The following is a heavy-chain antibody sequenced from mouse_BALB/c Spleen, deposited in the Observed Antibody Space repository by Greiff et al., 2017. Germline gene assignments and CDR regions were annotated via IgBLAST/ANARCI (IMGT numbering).Heavy chain of an antibody. CDR1: GFTFSSYG. J-gene: IGHJ4*01. V-gene: IGHV5-6*02. CDR2: ISSGGSYT. Sequence: DVKLVESGGDLVKPGGSLKLSCAASGFTFSSYGMSWVRQTPDKRLEWVATISSGGSYTYYPDSVKGRFTISRDNAKNTLYLQMSSLKSEDTAMYYCARQGLYYYAMDYWGQGTSVTVSS. CDR3: ARQGLYYYAMDY. D-gene: IGHD3-1*01.